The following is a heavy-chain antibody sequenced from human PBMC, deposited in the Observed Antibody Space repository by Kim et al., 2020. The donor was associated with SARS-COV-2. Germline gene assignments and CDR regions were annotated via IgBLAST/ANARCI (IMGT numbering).Heavy chain of an antibody. CDR1: GFTFSSYG. J-gene: IGHJ3*02. D-gene: IGHD3-16*02. CDR3: ARPQSMITFGGVIVHDAFDI. V-gene: IGHV3-33*05. CDR2: ISYDGSNK. Sequence: GGSLRLSCAASGFTFSSYGMHWVRQAPGKGLEWVAVISYDGSNKYYADSVKGRFTISRDNSKNTLYLQMNSLRAEDTAVYYCARPQSMITFGGVIVHDAFDIWGQGTMVTVSS.